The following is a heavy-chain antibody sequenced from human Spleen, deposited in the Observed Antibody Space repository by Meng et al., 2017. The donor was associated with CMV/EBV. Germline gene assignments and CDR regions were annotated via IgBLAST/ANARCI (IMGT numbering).Heavy chain of an antibody. CDR3: AKDYRNDYGDFPDWFDP. CDR1: GFTFSSYE. J-gene: IGHJ5*02. D-gene: IGHD4-17*01. Sequence: GGSLRLSCAASGFTFSSYEMNWVRQAPGKGLEWVSYISSSGSTIYYADSVKGRFTISRDNAKNSLYLQMNSLRAEDTAVYYCAKDYRNDYGDFPDWFDPWGQGTLVTVSS. CDR2: ISSSGSTI. V-gene: IGHV3-48*03.